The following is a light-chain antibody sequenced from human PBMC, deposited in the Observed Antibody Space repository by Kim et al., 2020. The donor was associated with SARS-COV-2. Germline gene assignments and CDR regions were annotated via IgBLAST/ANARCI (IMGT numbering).Light chain of an antibody. CDR3: MQTLQTPLT. J-gene: IGKJ1*01. Sequence: PAAITCRSSQGLLHSSGYDHLDWYLQKPGQSPHLLIYLGSNRASGVPDRFSGSGSRTEFTLKISRVEAEDVGVYYCMQTLQTPLTFGQGTKVDIK. V-gene: IGKV2-28*01. CDR1: QGLLHSSGYDH. CDR2: LGS.